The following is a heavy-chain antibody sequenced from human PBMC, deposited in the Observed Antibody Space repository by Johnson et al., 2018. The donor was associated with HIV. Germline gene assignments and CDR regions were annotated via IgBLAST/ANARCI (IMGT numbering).Heavy chain of an antibody. CDR2: ISTSGSYI. Sequence: QVQLVESGGGLVKPGGSLRLSCAASGFPFSDYYMTWIRQTPGKGLECLAYISTSGSYIYYTDSVKGRVTISRDNAKNSLFLQMNSLRAEDTAVYYCTRDANPAGRDYVGYAFDLWGQGTMVTVTS. CDR3: TRDANPAGRDYVGYAFDL. D-gene: IGHD4-17*01. J-gene: IGHJ3*01. CDR1: GFPFSDYY. V-gene: IGHV3-11*04.